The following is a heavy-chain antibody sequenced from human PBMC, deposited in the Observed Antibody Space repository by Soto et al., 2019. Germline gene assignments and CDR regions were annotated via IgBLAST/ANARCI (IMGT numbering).Heavy chain of an antibody. CDR2: ISGSGAST. D-gene: IGHD6-19*01. CDR1: GFTFISYA. CDR3: AKGESSGLGAFDI. J-gene: IGHJ3*02. Sequence: EVQLLESGGGLVQPGGSLRLSCAASGFTFISYAMNWVRQAPGKGLEWVSAISGSGASTYYVDSVKGRFTISRDNSKNTLYLQMNSLRAEDTAVYYCAKGESSGLGAFDIWGQGTVVTVSS. V-gene: IGHV3-23*01.